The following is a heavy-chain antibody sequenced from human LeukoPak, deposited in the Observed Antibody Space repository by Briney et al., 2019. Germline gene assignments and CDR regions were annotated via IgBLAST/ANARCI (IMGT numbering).Heavy chain of an antibody. J-gene: IGHJ4*02. CDR2: INPSNGDT. Sequence: ASVKVSCKASGYTFSGYYIHWVRQAPGQGLEWMAWINPSNGDTNYAQKFQGRVTMTRDTSISTAYMELSRLRSDDTAVYYCARAEGVDYWGQGTLVTVSS. CDR1: GYTFSGYY. CDR3: ARAEGVDY. V-gene: IGHV1-2*02.